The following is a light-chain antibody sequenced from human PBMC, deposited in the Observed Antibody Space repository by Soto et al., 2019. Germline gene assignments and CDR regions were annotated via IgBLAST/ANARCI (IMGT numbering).Light chain of an antibody. J-gene: IGKJ1*01. CDR3: QKYNSASWT. V-gene: IGKV1-27*01. Sequence: DIQMTQSPSSLSASVGDRVTITCRASQGISNYLAWYQQKPGKVPKLLIFGASTLQSGVPSRFSGSGSGTDFTLTISSLQPEDVATYYCQKYNSASWTFGQGTKVEIK. CDR1: QGISNY. CDR2: GAS.